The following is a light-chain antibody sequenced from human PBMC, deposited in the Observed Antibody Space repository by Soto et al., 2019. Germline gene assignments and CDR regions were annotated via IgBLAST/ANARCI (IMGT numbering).Light chain of an antibody. CDR2: AAS. CDR1: QDIKKW. J-gene: IGKJ3*01. V-gene: IGKV1-12*01. Sequence: DIQMTQSPSSVSASVGDTINITCRASQDIKKWLAWYQQKPGKAPKVLIYAASNLESGVSSRFSGSGAGTEFSHTISILQTEDFATYFCHQASSFPYTFGPGTKVDIK. CDR3: HQASSFPYT.